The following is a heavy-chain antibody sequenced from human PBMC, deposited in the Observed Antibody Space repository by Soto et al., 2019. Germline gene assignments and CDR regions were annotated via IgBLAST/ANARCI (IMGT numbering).Heavy chain of an antibody. CDR1: RFTFSHYW. J-gene: IGHJ4*02. D-gene: IGHD3-10*01. V-gene: IGHV3-74*01. CDR2: IHSDXRTT. CDR3: ARGGAGSFNS. Sequence: XXSLRLSCAASRFTFSHYWMHWVRQAPGEGLVRAAXIHSDXRTTTSADSVXXRFTIYRXXDKTKVYLQMNSLSVEDAAVYYCARGGAGSFNSWGQGTPVTASS.